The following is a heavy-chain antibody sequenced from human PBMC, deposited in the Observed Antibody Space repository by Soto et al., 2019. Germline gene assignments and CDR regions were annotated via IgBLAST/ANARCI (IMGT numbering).Heavy chain of an antibody. Sequence: GGSLRLSCVASGFTFSNFGVGWVRQAPGKGLEWVTLISYAGSHKYTADSVKGRFTISRDNSKNMLYLQMNSLRAEDTAVYFCAKLSNPAPNNWYGHFDYWGQGTLVTVYS. D-gene: IGHD1-1*01. J-gene: IGHJ4*02. CDR1: GFTFSNFG. CDR3: AKLSNPAPNNWYGHFDY. V-gene: IGHV3-30*18. CDR2: ISYAGSHK.